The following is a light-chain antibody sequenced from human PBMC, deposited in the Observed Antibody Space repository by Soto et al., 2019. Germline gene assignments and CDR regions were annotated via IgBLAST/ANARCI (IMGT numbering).Light chain of an antibody. V-gene: IGKV3-20*01. CDR1: QSVTSSY. Sequence: EIVLTQSPGTLSLSPGERATLSCRASQSVTSSYLAWYQQKPGQAPRLLIYGASNRATGIPDRFSGSGSGTEFTLTISRLEPEDFAVYYCQQYARSPLTFGPGTKVDI. CDR3: QQYARSPLT. CDR2: GAS. J-gene: IGKJ3*01.